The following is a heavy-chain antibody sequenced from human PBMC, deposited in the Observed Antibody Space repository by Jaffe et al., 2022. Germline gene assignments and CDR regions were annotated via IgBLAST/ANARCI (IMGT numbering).Heavy chain of an antibody. CDR2: IKQDGSAK. CDR1: GFTFSSCW. CDR3: ATDAFGCTYGNYFDY. D-gene: IGHD3-9*01. J-gene: IGHJ4*02. Sequence: EVQLVESGGGLVQPGGSLRLSCAASGFTFSSCWMTWVRQAPGKGLEWVANIKQDGSAKYYVDSVKGRFTISRDNAKNSLYLQMNSLRAEDTAVYYCATDAFGCTYGNYFDYWGQGLLVTVSS. V-gene: IGHV3-7*01.